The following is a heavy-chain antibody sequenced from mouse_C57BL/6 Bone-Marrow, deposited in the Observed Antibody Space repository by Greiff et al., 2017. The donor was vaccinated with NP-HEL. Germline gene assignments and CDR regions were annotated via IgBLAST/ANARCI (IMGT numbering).Heavy chain of an antibody. D-gene: IGHD4-1*01. CDR2: INYDGSST. Sequence: EVKLVESEGGLVQPGSSMKLSCTASGFTFSDYYMAWVRQVPEKGLEWVANINYDGSSTYYLDSLKSRFIISRDNAKNILYLQMSSLKSEDTATYYCARDRKLTGTPYWYFDVWGTGTTVTVSS. J-gene: IGHJ1*03. CDR3: ARDRKLTGTPYWYFDV. CDR1: GFTFSDYY. V-gene: IGHV5-16*01.